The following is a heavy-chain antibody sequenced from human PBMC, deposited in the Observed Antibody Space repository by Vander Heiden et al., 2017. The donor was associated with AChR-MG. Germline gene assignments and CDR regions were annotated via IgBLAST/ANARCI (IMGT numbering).Heavy chain of an antibody. Sequence: QVQLQESGPALVKPSEHLSLTCALSGYSISSGYYWGWIRQPPGKGLEWIGSIYHSGSTYYNPSLKSRVTISVDTSKTQFSLQLSSVTAADTAVYYCAGPFDYWGQGTLVTVSS. CDR1: GYSISSGYY. CDR3: AGPFDY. CDR2: IYHSGST. J-gene: IGHJ4*02. V-gene: IGHV4-38-2*01.